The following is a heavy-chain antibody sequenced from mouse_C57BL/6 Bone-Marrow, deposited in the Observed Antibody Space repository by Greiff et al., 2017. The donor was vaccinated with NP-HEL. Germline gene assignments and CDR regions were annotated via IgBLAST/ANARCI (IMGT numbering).Heavy chain of an antibody. D-gene: IGHD1-1*01. CDR3: ARHARSSDDY. Sequence: EVKLVESGGDLVKPGGSLKLSCAASGFTFSSYGMSWVRQTPDKRLEWVATISSGGSYTYYPDSVKGRFTISRDNAKNTLYLQMSSLKSEDTAMYYCARHARSSDDYWGQGTTLTVSS. V-gene: IGHV5-6*02. J-gene: IGHJ2*01. CDR2: ISSGGSYT. CDR1: GFTFSSYG.